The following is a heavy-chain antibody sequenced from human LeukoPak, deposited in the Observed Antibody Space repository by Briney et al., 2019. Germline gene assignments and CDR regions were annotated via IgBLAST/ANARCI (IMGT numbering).Heavy chain of an antibody. J-gene: IGHJ4*02. D-gene: IGHD2-15*01. CDR1: GYSISSGYY. CDR3: ASSLLPYFDY. CDR2: IYHSGST. Sequence: SETLSLTCAVSGYSISSGYYWGWIRQPPGKGLEWIGSIYHSGSTYYNPSLKSRVTISVDTSKNQFSLKLSSVTAAGTAVYYCASSLLPYFDYWGQGTLVTVSS. V-gene: IGHV4-38-2*01.